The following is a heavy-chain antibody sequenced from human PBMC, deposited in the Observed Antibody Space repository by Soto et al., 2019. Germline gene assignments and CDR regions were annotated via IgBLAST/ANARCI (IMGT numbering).Heavy chain of an antibody. CDR2: ISSSGSTI. V-gene: IGHV3-11*01. CDR3: AREVTSVGVYGEVAVFAY. D-gene: IGHD4-17*01. CDR1: GFTFSDYY. Sequence: PGGSLRLSCAASGFTFSDYYMSWIRQAPGKGLEWVSYISSSGSTIYYADSVKGRFTISRDNAKNSLYLQMNSLRAEDTAVYYSAREVTSVGVYGEVAVFAYRVQGTLVTGSS. J-gene: IGHJ4*02.